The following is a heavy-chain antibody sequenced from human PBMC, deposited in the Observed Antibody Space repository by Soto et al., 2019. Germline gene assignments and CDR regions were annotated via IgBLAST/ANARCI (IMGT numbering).Heavy chain of an antibody. CDR1: GYTFTSYG. CDR3: ARVPDITMIVVVTNFDY. J-gene: IGHJ4*02. V-gene: IGHV1-18*01. D-gene: IGHD3-22*01. CDR2: ISAYNGNT. Sequence: ASVKVSCKASGYTFTSYGISWVRQAPGQGLEWMGWISAYNGNTNYAQKLQGRVTMTTDTSTSTAYMELRSLRSDDTAVYYCARVPDITMIVVVTNFDYWGQGTLVTVSS.